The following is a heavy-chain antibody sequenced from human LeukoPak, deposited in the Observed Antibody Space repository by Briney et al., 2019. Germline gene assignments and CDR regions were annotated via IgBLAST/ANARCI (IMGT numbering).Heavy chain of an antibody. D-gene: IGHD1-26*01. CDR2: INPDTGGT. CDR3: ARSGGELAFDY. Sequence: ASVKVSCKASGYSFNGYYLHWLRQAPGQAFEWMGWINPDTGGTNYVHKFQGRVTMTRDTSISAAYMELSRLRSDDTAVYYCARSGGELAFDYWGQGTLVTVSS. J-gene: IGHJ4*02. V-gene: IGHV1-2*02. CDR1: GYSFNGYY.